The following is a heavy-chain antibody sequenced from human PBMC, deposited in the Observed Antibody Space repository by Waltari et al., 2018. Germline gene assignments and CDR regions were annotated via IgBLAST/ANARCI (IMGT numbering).Heavy chain of an antibody. Sequence: QVQLVQSGAEVKKPGASVKVSCKASGYTFTSYAMHWVRRAPGHRLEWMGWINAGNGNTKYSQKFQGRVTITRDTSASTAYMELSSLRSEDTAVYYCARTDYDFWSGYYYYGMDVWGQGTTVTVSS. D-gene: IGHD3-3*01. CDR3: ARTDYDFWSGYYYYGMDV. CDR2: INAGNGNT. CDR1: GYTFTSYA. V-gene: IGHV1-3*01. J-gene: IGHJ6*02.